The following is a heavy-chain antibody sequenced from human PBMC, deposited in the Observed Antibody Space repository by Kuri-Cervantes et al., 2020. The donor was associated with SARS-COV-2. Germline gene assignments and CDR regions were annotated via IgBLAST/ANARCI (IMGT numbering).Heavy chain of an antibody. D-gene: IGHD3-3*01. J-gene: IGHJ3*02. CDR1: GYTLTELS. CDR3: AREDSGAVNFWSGSRAFDI. V-gene: IGHV1-2*02. Sequence: ASVKVSCKVSGYTLTELSMHWVRQAPGQGLEWMGWINPNSGGTNYAQKFQGRVTMTRDTSISTAYMELSRLRSDDTAVYYCAREDSGAVNFWSGSRAFDIWGQGTMVTVSS. CDR2: INPNSGGT.